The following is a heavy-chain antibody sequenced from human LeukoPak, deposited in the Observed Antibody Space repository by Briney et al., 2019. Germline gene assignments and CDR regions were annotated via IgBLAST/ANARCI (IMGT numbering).Heavy chain of an antibody. J-gene: IGHJ6*02. D-gene: IGHD3-10*01. CDR2: IYPGGSHT. CDR3: ARISVYGSGSYSSYYYYGMDV. CDR1: GYIFTSYW. Sequence: GESLQISCQGSGYIFTSYWIGWVRQLPGKGLEWMGIIYPGGSHTRYSPSFQGQVNISADKSISTVYLQWSRLKPSDTDMYYCARISVYGSGSYSSYYYYGMDVWGQGTTVTVSS. V-gene: IGHV5-51*01.